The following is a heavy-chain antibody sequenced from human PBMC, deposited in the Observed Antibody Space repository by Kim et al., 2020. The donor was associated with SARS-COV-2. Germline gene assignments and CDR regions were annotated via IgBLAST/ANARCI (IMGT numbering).Heavy chain of an antibody. CDR3: ARDQGYDFWSGYPYYYYYGMDV. CDR1: GFTFSSYW. J-gene: IGHJ6*02. CDR2: INSDGSST. D-gene: IGHD3-3*01. Sequence: GGSLRLSCAASGFTFSSYWMHWVRQAPGKGLVWVSRINSDGSSTSYADSVKGRFTISRDNAKNTLYLQMNSLRAEDTAVYYCARDQGYDFWSGYPYYYYYGMDVWGQGTTVTVSS. V-gene: IGHV3-74*01.